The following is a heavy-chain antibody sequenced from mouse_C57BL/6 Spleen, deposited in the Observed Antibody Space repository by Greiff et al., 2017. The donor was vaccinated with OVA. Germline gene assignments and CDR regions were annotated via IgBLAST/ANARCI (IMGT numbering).Heavy chain of an antibody. CDR3: ARLLDGGYFDY. CDR2: ISSGGSYT. D-gene: IGHD2-3*01. V-gene: IGHV5-6*01. J-gene: IGHJ2*01. CDR1: GFTFSSYG. Sequence: EVQVVESGGDLVKPGGSLKLSCAASGFTFSSYGMSWVRQTPDKRLEWVATISSGGSYTYYPDSVKGRFTISRDNAKNTLYLQMSSLKSEDTAMYYCARLLDGGYFDYWGQGTTLTVSS.